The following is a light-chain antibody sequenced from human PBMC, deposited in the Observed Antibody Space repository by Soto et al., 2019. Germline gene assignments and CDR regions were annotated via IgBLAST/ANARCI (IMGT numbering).Light chain of an antibody. CDR3: SSYAGSNNFVV. Sequence: QSALTQAPSASGSPGQSVTISCTGTSSDVGDYNYVSWYQHHPGKAPKLMIYEVSKRPSGVPDRFSGSKSGNTASLTVSGLQADDEADYYCSSYAGSNNFVVFGGGTQLTVL. J-gene: IGLJ2*01. CDR2: EVS. V-gene: IGLV2-8*01. CDR1: SSDVGDYNY.